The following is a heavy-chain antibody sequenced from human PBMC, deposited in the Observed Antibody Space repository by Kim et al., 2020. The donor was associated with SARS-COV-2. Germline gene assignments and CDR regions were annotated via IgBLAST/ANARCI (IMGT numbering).Heavy chain of an antibody. J-gene: IGHJ6*02. V-gene: IGHV4-31*02. CDR3: ARQFTIFGAYGMDV. D-gene: IGHD3-3*01. Sequence: NPSLKSRVTRSVDTSKNPFSLKLSSVTAADTAVYYCARQFTIFGAYGMDVWGQGTTVTVSS.